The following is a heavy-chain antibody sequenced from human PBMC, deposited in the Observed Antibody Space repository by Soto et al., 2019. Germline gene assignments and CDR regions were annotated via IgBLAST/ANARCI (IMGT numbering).Heavy chain of an antibody. V-gene: IGHV1-69*13. CDR1: GGTFSSYA. D-gene: IGHD5-18*01. Sequence: GASVKVSCKASGGTFSSYAISWVRQAPGQGLEWMGGIIPIFGTANYAQKFQGRVTITADESTSTAYMELSSLRSEDTAAYYCARDRRTAMVTASRGMDVWGQGTTVTVSS. CDR2: IIPIFGTA. J-gene: IGHJ6*02. CDR3: ARDRRTAMVTASRGMDV.